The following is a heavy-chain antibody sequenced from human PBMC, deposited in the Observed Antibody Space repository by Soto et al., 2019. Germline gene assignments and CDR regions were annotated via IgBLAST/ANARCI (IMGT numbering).Heavy chain of an antibody. CDR3: AREGRIQLTLGQAGFYYYGMDV. CDR2: ISYDGSNK. CDR1: GFTFSSYA. Sequence: QVQLVESGGGVVQPGRSLRLSCAASGFTFSSYAMHWVRQAPGKGLEWVAVISYDGSNKYYADSVKGRFTISRDNSKNTLYLQMNSLRAEDTAVYYCAREGRIQLTLGQAGFYYYGMDVWGQGTTVTVSS. D-gene: IGHD5-18*01. V-gene: IGHV3-30-3*01. J-gene: IGHJ6*02.